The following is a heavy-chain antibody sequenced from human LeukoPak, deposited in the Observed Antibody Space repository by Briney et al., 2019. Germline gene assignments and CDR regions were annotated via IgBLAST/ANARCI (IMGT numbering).Heavy chain of an antibody. J-gene: IGHJ4*02. CDR2: MNPNSGNT. V-gene: IGHV1-8*01. CDR3: AALKHYYDSSGYYYAYYFDY. Sequence: GASVKVSCKASGYTFTSYDINWVRQATGQGLEWMGWMNPNSGNTGHAQKFQGRVTITADESTSTAYMELSSLRSEDTAVYYCAALKHYYDSSGYYYAYYFDYWGQGTLVTVSS. CDR1: GYTFTSYD. D-gene: IGHD3-22*01.